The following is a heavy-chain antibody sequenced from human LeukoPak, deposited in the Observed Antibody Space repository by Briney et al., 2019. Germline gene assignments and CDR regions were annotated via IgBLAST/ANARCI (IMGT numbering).Heavy chain of an antibody. Sequence: PSEALSLTCTVSGGSISSYYWSWIRQPAGKGLEWMGRIYTSGSTNYNPSLKSRVTMSVDTSKNQFSLKLSSVTAADTAVYYCAREDSSSRGDYNWFDPWGQGTLVTVSS. CDR2: IYTSGST. D-gene: IGHD6-13*01. J-gene: IGHJ5*02. CDR3: AREDSSSRGDYNWFDP. CDR1: GGSISSYY. V-gene: IGHV4-4*07.